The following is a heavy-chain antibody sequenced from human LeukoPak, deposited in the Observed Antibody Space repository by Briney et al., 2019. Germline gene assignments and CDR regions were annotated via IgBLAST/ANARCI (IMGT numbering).Heavy chain of an antibody. CDR1: GGSINSCY. CDR3: ARDGRHVGEYYYDSSGYYEAAPFDY. D-gene: IGHD3-22*01. V-gene: IGHV4-59*12. J-gene: IGHJ4*02. Sequence: SETLSLTCTVSGGSINSCYWSWIRQPPGKGLEWIGYIYYSGSTNYNPSLKSRVTISVDTSKNQFSLKLSSVTAADTAVYYCARDGRHVGEYYYDSSGYYEAAPFDYWGQGTLVTVSS. CDR2: IYYSGST.